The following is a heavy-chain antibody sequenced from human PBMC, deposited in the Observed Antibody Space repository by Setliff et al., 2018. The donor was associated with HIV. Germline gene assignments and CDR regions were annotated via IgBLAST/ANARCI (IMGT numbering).Heavy chain of an antibody. CDR1: GGSISSGSYY. Sequence: SETLSLTCAVSGGSISSGSYYWSWIRQPAGKGLEWIGHIYTTGSTNYNPSLKSRVTISVDKSKNQVSLKLSSVTAADTAVYYCARGFRRFWSFYYYYYMDVGGKGTTVTVS. V-gene: IGHV4-61*09. CDR2: IYTTGST. J-gene: IGHJ6*03. CDR3: ARGFRRFWSFYYYYYMDV. D-gene: IGHD3-3*01.